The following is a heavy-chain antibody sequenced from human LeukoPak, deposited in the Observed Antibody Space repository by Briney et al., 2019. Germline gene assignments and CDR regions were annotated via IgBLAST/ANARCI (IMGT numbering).Heavy chain of an antibody. J-gene: IGHJ4*02. CDR3: AKGGYVRGYFDY. CDR2: ISGSGGST. V-gene: IGHV3-23*01. CDR1: GFTFSSYA. Sequence: PGGSLRLSCAASGFTFSSYAMSWVRQAPGKGLEWVSAISGSGGSTYYADSVRGRFTISRDNSKNTLYLQMNSLRAEDTAVYYCAKGGYVRGYFDYWGQGTLVTVSS. D-gene: IGHD5-12*01.